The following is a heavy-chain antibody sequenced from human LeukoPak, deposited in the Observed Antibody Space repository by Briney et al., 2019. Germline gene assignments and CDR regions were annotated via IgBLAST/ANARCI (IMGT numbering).Heavy chain of an antibody. CDR2: ISVNGETT. J-gene: IGHJ4*02. CDR3: AQGFSSGWYPY. D-gene: IGHD6-19*01. CDR1: GFSVSSFG. V-gene: IGHV3-23*01. Sequence: GGSLRLSWAVSGFSVSSFGMSWVRQAPGKGLEWISAISVNGETTWYADSVRGRFIISRDNSKNTLYLQLSSLRAEDTAVYYCAQGFSSGWYPYWGQGSLVSVSS.